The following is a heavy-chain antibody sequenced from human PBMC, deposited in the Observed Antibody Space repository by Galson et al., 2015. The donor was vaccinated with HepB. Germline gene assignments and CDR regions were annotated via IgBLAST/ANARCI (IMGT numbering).Heavy chain of an antibody. V-gene: IGHV3-30*04. CDR2: ISYDGSNK. CDR3: ASEVEMATITGGY. D-gene: IGHD5-24*01. J-gene: IGHJ4*02. Sequence: SLRLSCAASGFTFSSYAMHWVRQAPGKGLEWVAVISYDGSNKYYADSVKGRFTISRDNSKNTLYLQMNSLRAEDTAVYYCASEVEMATITGGYWGQGTLVTVSS. CDR1: GFTFSSYA.